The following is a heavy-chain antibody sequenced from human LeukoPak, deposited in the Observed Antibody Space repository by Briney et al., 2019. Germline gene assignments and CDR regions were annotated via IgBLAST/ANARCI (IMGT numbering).Heavy chain of an antibody. CDR2: IYNGGTT. J-gene: IGHJ4*02. V-gene: IGHV3-53*01. Sequence: GGSLRLSCAASGFTVSSNYMSWIRQAPGKGPEWVSVIYNGGTTYYADSVKGRFTTSRHNSENTLNLQMNSLRAEDTAVYYCARVINRGYGSGLDYWGQGALVTVSS. D-gene: IGHD3-10*01. CDR1: GFTVSSNY. CDR3: ARVINRGYGSGLDY.